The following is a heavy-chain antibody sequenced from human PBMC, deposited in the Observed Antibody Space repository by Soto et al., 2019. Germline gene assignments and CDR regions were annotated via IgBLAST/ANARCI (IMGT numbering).Heavy chain of an antibody. CDR1: GFTFSSYG. V-gene: IGHV3-33*01. D-gene: IGHD5-18*01. Sequence: PGGSLRLSCAASGFTFSSYGMHWVRQAPGKGLEWVAVIWYDGSNKYYADSVKGRFTISRDNSKNTLYLQMNSLRAEDTAVYYCARDRRSIQLWNYYYYYGMDVWGQGTTVTVSS. CDR3: ARDRRSIQLWNYYYYYGMDV. J-gene: IGHJ6*02. CDR2: IWYDGSNK.